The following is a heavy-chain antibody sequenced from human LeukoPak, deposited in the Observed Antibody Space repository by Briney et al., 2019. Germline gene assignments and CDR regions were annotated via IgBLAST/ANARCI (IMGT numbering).Heavy chain of an antibody. CDR2: ISSSSSTI. CDR1: GFTFSSYS. CDR3: ARDPNLYDSSGYYDY. V-gene: IGHV3-48*01. Sequence: GGSLRLSCAASGFTFSSYSMNWVRQAPGKGLEWVSYISSSSSTIYYADSVKGRFTVSRDNAKNSLYLQMSTLRAEDTAVYYCARDPNLYDSSGYYDYWGQGTLVTVSS. J-gene: IGHJ4*02. D-gene: IGHD3-22*01.